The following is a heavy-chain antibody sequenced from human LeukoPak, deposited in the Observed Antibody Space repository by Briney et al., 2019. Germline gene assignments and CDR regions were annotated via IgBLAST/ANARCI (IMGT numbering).Heavy chain of an antibody. D-gene: IGHD4-17*01. CDR1: GFTFSTYS. V-gene: IGHV3-21*01. CDR3: ARRLNNGDYGNDY. J-gene: IGHJ4*02. Sequence: PGGSLRLSCAASGFTFSTYSMSWVRQAPGKGLEWISTISGGSRYIYFADSVRGRFTISRDNVKNSVYLQSNSLRAEDTAVYYFARRLNNGDYGNDYWGQGTLVTVCS. CDR2: ISGGSRYI.